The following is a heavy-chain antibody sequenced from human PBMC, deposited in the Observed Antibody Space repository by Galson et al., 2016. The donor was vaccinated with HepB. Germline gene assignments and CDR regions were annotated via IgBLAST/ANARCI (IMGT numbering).Heavy chain of an antibody. CDR1: GDSISGRNYY. D-gene: IGHD2-2*01. Sequence: VSGDSISGRNYYWGWIRQPPGKGLEWIGSIYYTGSTYYNPSLKSRVMLSVDPSKNQFSLILNSVTAADTALYYCARASCSTTSCAWFDPWGQGTLVTVSS. J-gene: IGHJ5*02. CDR3: ARASCSTTSCAWFDP. CDR2: IYYTGST. V-gene: IGHV4-39*01.